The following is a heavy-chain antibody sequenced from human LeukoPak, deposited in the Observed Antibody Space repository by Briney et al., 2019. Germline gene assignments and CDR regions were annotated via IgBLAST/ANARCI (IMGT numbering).Heavy chain of an antibody. V-gene: IGHV3-30-3*01. J-gene: IGHJ4*02. Sequence: PGRSLRLSCAASGFTFSSYAMHWVRQAPGKGLEWVAVISYDGSNKYYADSVKGRFTISRDNSKNTLYLQMNSLRAEDTAVYYCARWAPGELFSHWGQGTLVTVSS. D-gene: IGHD3-10*01. CDR3: ARWAPGELFSH. CDR2: ISYDGSNK. CDR1: GFTFSSYA.